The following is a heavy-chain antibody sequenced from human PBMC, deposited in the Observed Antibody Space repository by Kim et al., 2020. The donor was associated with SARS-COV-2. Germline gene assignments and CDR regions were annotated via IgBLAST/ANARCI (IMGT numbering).Heavy chain of an antibody. V-gene: IGHV3-73*01. CDR1: GFALSGSA. CDR2: TKSKVNNYAT. J-gene: IGHJ4*02. Sequence: GGSLRLSCAASGFALSGSAIHWVRQASGKGLEWVGRTKSKVNNYATSYAASVKGRFTVSRDDSKSTAYLLMNNVKSEDTAVYYFARLYVAGRDNWGQGT. D-gene: IGHD6-19*01. CDR3: ARLYVAGRDN.